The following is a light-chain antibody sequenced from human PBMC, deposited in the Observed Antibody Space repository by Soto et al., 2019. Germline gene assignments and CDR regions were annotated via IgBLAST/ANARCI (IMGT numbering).Light chain of an antibody. V-gene: IGLV2-14*01. CDR1: SSDVGGYNY. CDR3: SSYTGSSTYV. J-gene: IGLJ1*01. Sequence: QSVLTQPASVSGSPGQSITISCTGTSSDVGGYNYVSWYQQHPGKAPKLMIYDVSNQPSGISNRFSGSKSGNTASLTISGLQAEDEADYYCSSYTGSSTYVFGTGTKVTVL. CDR2: DVS.